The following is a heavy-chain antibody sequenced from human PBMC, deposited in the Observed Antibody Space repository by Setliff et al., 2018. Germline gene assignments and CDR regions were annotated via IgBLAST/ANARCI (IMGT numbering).Heavy chain of an antibody. D-gene: IGHD3-22*01. CDR3: AREGGYYDSRLDAFDI. J-gene: IGHJ3*02. CDR1: GYSFTDYW. CDR2: IYPGNADT. Sequence: PGESLKISCKGSGYSFTDYWIAWVRQTPGKGLEWMGTIYPGNADTRYSPSFQGQVTISTDTSINTAFLQWNNLKASDTAMYYCAREGGYYDSRLDAFDIWGQGTMVTVSS. V-gene: IGHV5-51*01.